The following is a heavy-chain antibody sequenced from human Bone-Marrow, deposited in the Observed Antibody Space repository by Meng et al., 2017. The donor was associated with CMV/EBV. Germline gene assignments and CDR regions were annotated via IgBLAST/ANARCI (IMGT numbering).Heavy chain of an antibody. V-gene: IGHV5-51*01. CDR1: GYSFTSYW. CDR3: PRHDEQLERHLHFEY. CDR2: IYPGDSDT. D-gene: IGHD1-1*01. J-gene: IGHJ4*02. Sequence: GESLKISCKGSGYSFTSYWIGWVRQMPGKGLEWMGIIYPGDSDTRYSPSFQGQVTISAEKSISTDYLQWSSLKASDTAMYYCPRHDEQLERHLHFEYWGQGTLVTVSS.